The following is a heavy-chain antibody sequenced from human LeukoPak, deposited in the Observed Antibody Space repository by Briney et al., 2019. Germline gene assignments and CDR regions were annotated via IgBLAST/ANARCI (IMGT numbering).Heavy chain of an antibody. D-gene: IGHD2-2*01. V-gene: IGHV1-2*02. Sequence: ASVKVSCKASGYTFTGYYMHWVRQAPGQGLEWMGWINPNSGGTNYAQKFQGRVTMTRDTSISTAYMELSRLRSDDTAVYYCAGEHCSSTSCFSAYWGQGTLVTVSS. J-gene: IGHJ4*02. CDR2: INPNSGGT. CDR1: GYTFTGYY. CDR3: AGEHCSSTSCFSAY.